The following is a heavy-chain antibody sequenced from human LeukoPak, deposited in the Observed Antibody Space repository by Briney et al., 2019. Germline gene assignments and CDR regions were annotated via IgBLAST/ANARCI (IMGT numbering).Heavy chain of an antibody. CDR2: IYTSGTT. CDR1: GGSISSGSYC. V-gene: IGHV4-61*02. Sequence: PSQTLSLTCTVSGGSISSGSYCWSWIRPPAGKGLEWIGRIYTSGTTDYNPSLKRRVTISVDTSKNQYSLKLISVTAADTAVYYCARSANPLLKDCSSTSCYLPEYFQHWGQGTLVTVSS. CDR3: ARSANPLLKDCSSTSCYLPEYFQH. D-gene: IGHD2-2*01. J-gene: IGHJ1*01.